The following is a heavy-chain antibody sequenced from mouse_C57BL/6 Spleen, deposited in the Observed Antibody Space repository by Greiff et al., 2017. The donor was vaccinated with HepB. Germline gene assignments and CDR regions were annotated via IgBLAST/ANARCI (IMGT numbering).Heavy chain of an antibody. CDR2: ISNLAYSI. Sequence: DVQLQESGGGLVQPGGSLKLSCAASGFTFSDYGMAWVRQAPRKGPEWVAFISNLAYSIYYADTVTGRFTISRENAKNTLYLEMSSLRSEDTAMYYCARHDITTGYFDYWGQGTTLTVSS. CDR3: ARHDITTGYFDY. J-gene: IGHJ2*01. V-gene: IGHV5-15*01. CDR1: GFTFSDYG. D-gene: IGHD1-1*01.